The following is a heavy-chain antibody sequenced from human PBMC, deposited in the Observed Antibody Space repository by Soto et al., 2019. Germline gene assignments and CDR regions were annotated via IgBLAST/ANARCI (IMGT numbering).Heavy chain of an antibody. CDR3: ASPRGDLGRGVNYYGMDV. D-gene: IGHD7-27*01. CDR2: IIPIFGTA. J-gene: IGHJ6*02. Sequence: QVQLVQSGVEVKKPGSSVKVSCKASGGTFSSYAISWVRQGPGQGLEWMGGIIPIFGTANYAQKFQGRVTITADESTSTAYVELSSLRSEDTAVYYCASPRGDLGRGVNYYGMDVWGQGTTVTVSS. CDR1: GGTFSSYA. V-gene: IGHV1-69*01.